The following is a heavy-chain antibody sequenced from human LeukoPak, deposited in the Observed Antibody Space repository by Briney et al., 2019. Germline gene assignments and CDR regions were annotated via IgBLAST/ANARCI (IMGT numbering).Heavy chain of an antibody. CDR3: VKDRSTVVNNWFDP. CDR1: GFAFNKNA. J-gene: IGHJ5*02. CDR2: ISGSGATT. V-gene: IGHV3-23*01. Sequence: SGGSLRLSCAVSGFAFNKNAMSWVRQAPGKGLEWVSAISGSGATTYYADSVKGRFTISRDNSKNTLYLQLNSLRAEDTAVYYCVKDRSTVVNNWFDPWGQGTLVAVSS. D-gene: IGHD2-21*01.